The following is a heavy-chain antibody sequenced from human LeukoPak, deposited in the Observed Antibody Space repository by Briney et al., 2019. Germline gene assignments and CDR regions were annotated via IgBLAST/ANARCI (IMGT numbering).Heavy chain of an antibody. CDR3: VRKPVGTGSYNV. V-gene: IGHV2-5*01. CDR1: GFSLSTTGVG. J-gene: IGHJ4*01. D-gene: IGHD3-10*01. Sequence: ESGPTLVRPTQTLTLTCTFSGFSLSTTGVGVGWIRQPRGKALEWLAITFWNEDKSYSPSLKSRLTITKDTSKNQVVLIMTNMDPVDTATYYCVRKPVGTGSYNVWGQGTLVTVSS. CDR2: TFWNEDK.